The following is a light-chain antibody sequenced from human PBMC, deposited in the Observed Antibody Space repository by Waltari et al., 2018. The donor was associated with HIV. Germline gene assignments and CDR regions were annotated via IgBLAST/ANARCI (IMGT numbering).Light chain of an antibody. J-gene: IGKJ3*01. CDR3: QQYYSTPQT. CDR2: WAS. Sequence: DIVMTQSPDSLALSLGERATINCKSSQSLFLSSIRKNYLAWYQQKPGQPPKLLIYWASTRESGVPDRFSGNGSGTDFTLTITSLQAEDVAVYFCQQYYSTPQTFGPGTKLDIK. V-gene: IGKV4-1*01. CDR1: QSLFLSSIRKNY.